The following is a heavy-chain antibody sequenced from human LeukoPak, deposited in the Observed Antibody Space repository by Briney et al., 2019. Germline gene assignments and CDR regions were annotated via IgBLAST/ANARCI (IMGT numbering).Heavy chain of an antibody. CDR2: IYSSGST. V-gene: IGHV4-39*01. J-gene: IGHJ2*01. CDR1: GGSVSSSSYY. D-gene: IGHD4-23*01. Sequence: PSETLSLTCTVSGGSVSSSSYYWGWVRQPPGKGLECIGTIYSSGSTFYNPSLESRVTMSVDTSKNQFSLILSSVTAADTAVYYCARSSFAYLGNFDRCFDLWGRGTLVTVSS. CDR3: ARSSFAYLGNFDRCFDL.